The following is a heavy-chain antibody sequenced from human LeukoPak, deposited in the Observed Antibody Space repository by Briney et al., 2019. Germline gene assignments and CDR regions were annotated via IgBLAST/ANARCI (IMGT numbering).Heavy chain of an antibody. V-gene: IGHV4-61*02. CDR2: IYTSGST. CDR1: GGSISSGSYY. J-gene: IGHJ4*02. Sequence: PSETLSLTCTVSGGSISSGSYYWSWIRQPAGKGLGWIGRIYTSGSTNYNPSLKSRVTISVDTSKNQFSLKLSSVTAADTAVYYCARGASSGWYHFDYWGQGTLVTVSS. CDR3: ARGASSGWYHFDY. D-gene: IGHD6-19*01.